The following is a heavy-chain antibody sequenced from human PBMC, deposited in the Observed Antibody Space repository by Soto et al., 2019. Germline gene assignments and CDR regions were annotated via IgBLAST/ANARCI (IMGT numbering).Heavy chain of an antibody. CDR1: GFSLRDHY. Sequence: QVRLVESGGGLVKPEGSLRLSCAASGFSLRDHYMTWIRQAPGKGLELVSYVRPGGDITNYVDSVKGRFTISRDNGKNSLYLHMNSLRAEDTAVYYCTRDPRITDFWGQGTLVTVSS. CDR3: TRDPRITDF. CDR2: VRPGGDIT. D-gene: IGHD3-16*01. V-gene: IGHV3-11*01. J-gene: IGHJ4*02.